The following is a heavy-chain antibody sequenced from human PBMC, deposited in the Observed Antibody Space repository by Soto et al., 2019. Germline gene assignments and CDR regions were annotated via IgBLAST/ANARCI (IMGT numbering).Heavy chain of an antibody. CDR1: GFTFSSYA. CDR3: ARVSAMGEYAEYFQH. J-gene: IGHJ1*01. Sequence: ESGGGVVQPGRSLRLSCAASGFTFSSYAMHWVRQAPGKGLEWVAVISYDGSNKYYADSVKGRFTISRDNSKNTLYLQMNSLRAEDTAVYYCARVSAMGEYAEYFQHWGQGTLVTVSS. CDR2: ISYDGSNK. D-gene: IGHD5-18*01. V-gene: IGHV3-30-3*01.